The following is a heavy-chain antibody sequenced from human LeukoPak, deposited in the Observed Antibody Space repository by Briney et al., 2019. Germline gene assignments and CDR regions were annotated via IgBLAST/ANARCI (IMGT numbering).Heavy chain of an antibody. D-gene: IGHD3-22*01. CDR2: IIPILDIT. V-gene: IGHV1-69*04. CDR1: GGTFSSYA. CDR3: ARGYHDSSGNPHWYFDL. Sequence: SVKVSCKASGGTFSSYAISWVRQAPGQGLEWMGRIIPILDITNYAQKFQGRVTITADKSTSTAYMELSSLRSDDTAVYYCARGYHDSSGNPHWYFDLWGRGTLVTVSS. J-gene: IGHJ2*01.